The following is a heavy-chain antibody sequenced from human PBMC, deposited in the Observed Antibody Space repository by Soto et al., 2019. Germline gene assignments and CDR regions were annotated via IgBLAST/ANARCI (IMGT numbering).Heavy chain of an antibody. D-gene: IGHD5-18*01. V-gene: IGHV5-51*01. CDR3: ARGIYSYGSGAFDI. CDR2: IYPGDSDT. CDR1: GYSFTSYW. J-gene: IGHJ3*02. Sequence: GASLKISSKGSGYSFTSYWIGWVRQMPRKGLEWMGIIYPGDSDTRYSPSFQGQVTISADKSISTAYLQWSSLKASDTAMYYCARGIYSYGSGAFDIWGQGTTVTVSS.